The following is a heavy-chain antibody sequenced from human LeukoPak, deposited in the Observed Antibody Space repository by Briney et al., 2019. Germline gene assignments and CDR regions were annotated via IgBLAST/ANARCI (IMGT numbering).Heavy chain of an antibody. CDR1: GFTFSSYS. J-gene: IGHJ4*02. CDR2: ISSSSSYI. Sequence: PGGSLRLSCAASGFTFSSYSMNWVRQAPGKGLEWVSSISSSSSYIYYADSVKGRFTISRDNAKNSLYLQMNSLRAEDTAVYYCARWKYYDFWSGYSPFDYWGQGTLVTVSS. CDR3: ARWKYYDFWSGYSPFDY. V-gene: IGHV3-21*01. D-gene: IGHD3-3*01.